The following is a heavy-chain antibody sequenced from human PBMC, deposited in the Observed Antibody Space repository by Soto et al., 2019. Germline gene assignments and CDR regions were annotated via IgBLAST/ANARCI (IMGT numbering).Heavy chain of an antibody. CDR3: AKGQPLTYHSVWYEHAFDI. J-gene: IGHJ3*02. V-gene: IGHV3-9*01. Sequence: EVQLVESGGGLVQPGRSLRLSCAASGFRFDDSAMHWVRQAPGKGLEWVSGINWKGDDIGYGDSVKGRFTISRDNAKNSMYLQMNSLRPEDTALYYCAKGQPLTYHSVWYEHAFDIWGQGTMVTVSS. CDR2: INWKGDDI. D-gene: IGHD6-19*01. CDR1: GFRFDDSA.